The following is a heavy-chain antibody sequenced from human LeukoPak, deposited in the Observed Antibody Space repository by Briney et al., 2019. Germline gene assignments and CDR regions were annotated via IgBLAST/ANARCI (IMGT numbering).Heavy chain of an antibody. D-gene: IGHD3-9*01. Sequence: GRSLRLSCAASGFTFSSYGMHWVRQAPGKGLEWVAVISYDGSNKYYADSVKGRFTISRDNSKNTLYLQMNSLRAEDTAVYYCAKFLTGQYDAFDIWGQGTMVTVSA. CDR1: GFTFSSYG. CDR2: ISYDGSNK. CDR3: AKFLTGQYDAFDI. V-gene: IGHV3-30*18. J-gene: IGHJ3*02.